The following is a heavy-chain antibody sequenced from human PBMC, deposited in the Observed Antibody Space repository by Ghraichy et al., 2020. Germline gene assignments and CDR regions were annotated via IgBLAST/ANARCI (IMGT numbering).Heavy chain of an antibody. D-gene: IGHD2-2*01. CDR3: ARPTTWSGVYFDY. CDR1: GYTFTGYY. V-gene: IGHV1-2*06. J-gene: IGHJ4*02. Sequence: ASVKVSCKASGYTFTGYYIHWVRQAPGQGLEWMGRMNPTTGGTNYAQKFQGRVTMTRDTSISAAYMELSRLRSDDTAVYYCARPTTWSGVYFDYWGQGTLVTVSS. CDR2: MNPTTGGT.